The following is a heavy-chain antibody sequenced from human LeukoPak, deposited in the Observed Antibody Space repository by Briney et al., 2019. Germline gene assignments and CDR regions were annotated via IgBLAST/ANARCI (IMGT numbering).Heavy chain of an antibody. Sequence: SETLSLTCAVYGGSFSGYYWSWIRQPPGKELEWIGEINHSGSTNYNPSLKSRVTISVDTSKNQFSLKLSSVTAADTAVYYCARVPIVVVPAAIYYYYYYMDVWGKGTTVTVSS. V-gene: IGHV4-34*01. CDR1: GGSFSGYY. CDR3: ARVPIVVVPAAIYYYYYYMDV. D-gene: IGHD2-2*01. CDR2: INHSGST. J-gene: IGHJ6*03.